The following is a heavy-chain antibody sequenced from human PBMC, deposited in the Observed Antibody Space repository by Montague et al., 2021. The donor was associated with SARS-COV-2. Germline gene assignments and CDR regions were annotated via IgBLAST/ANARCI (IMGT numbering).Heavy chain of an antibody. V-gene: IGHV4-31*03. D-gene: IGHD3-3*01. CDR2: IYYSGST. CDR1: GGSISSGGYY. CDR3: ARGGTIFGVVIRPFDY. Sequence: TLSLTCTVSGGSISSGGYYWSWIRQPPGKGLEWIGHIYYSGSTYYNPSLKSRVTISVDTSKNQFSLKLSSVTAADTAVYYCARGGTIFGVVIRPFDYWGQGTLVTVSS. J-gene: IGHJ4*02.